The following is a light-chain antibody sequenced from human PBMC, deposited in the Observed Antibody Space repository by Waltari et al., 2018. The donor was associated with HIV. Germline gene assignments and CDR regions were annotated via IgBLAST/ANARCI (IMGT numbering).Light chain of an antibody. Sequence: QSALTHPASVSGSPGQSITISCTGTSRDVGAYNHVSWYQQHPGTAPKLMIFEVTKRPSGVSDRFSGSRSGNTASLTISGLQAEDEGDYHCCSYTGTGIVFGGGTKLTVL. CDR2: EVT. CDR1: SRDVGAYNH. CDR3: CSYTGTGIV. V-gene: IGLV2-23*02. J-gene: IGLJ2*01.